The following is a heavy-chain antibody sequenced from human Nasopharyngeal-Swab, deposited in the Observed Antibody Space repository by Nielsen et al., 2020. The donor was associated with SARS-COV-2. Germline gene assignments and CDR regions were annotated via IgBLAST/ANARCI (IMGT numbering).Heavy chain of an antibody. CDR2: IYTSGST. V-gene: IGHV4-61*02. Sequence: LRLSCTVSGGSISSSSYYWSWIRQPAGKGLEWIGRIYTSGSTNYNPSLKSRVTMSVDTSKNQFSLKLSSVTAADTAVYYCARGRAGGYYDSSGNWFDPWGQGTLVTVSS. CDR3: ARGRAGGYYDSSGNWFDP. CDR1: GGSISSSSYY. J-gene: IGHJ5*02. D-gene: IGHD3-22*01.